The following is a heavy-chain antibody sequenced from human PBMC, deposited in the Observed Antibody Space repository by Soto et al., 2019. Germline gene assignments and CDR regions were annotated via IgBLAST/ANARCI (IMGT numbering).Heavy chain of an antibody. CDR2: ISGSGGST. D-gene: IGHD2-2*01. Sequence: GGSLRLSCSASGFTFSSYAMSWVRQSPGKGLEWVSAISGSGGSTYYADSVKGRFTISRDNSKNTLYLQMNSLRAEDTAVYYCEKDTLYFSSTSCSLVGRFAHWGQGTPGTVSA. CDR3: EKDTLYFSSTSCSLVGRFAH. CDR1: GFTFSSYA. J-gene: IGHJ5*01. V-gene: IGHV3-23*01.